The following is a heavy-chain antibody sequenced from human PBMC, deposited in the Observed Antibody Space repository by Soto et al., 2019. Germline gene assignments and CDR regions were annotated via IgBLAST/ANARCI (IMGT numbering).Heavy chain of an antibody. CDR3: ARKPPPIYYVSSVYRGVFTY. J-gene: IGHJ4*02. CDR1: GGSISSYY. V-gene: IGHV4-59*08. Sequence: SETLSLTCTVSGGSISSYYWSWIRQPPGKGLEWIGYIYYSGSTNYNPSLKSRVTISVDTSKNQFSLKLSSVTAADTAVYYCARKPPPIYYVSSVYRGVFTYGGKETLVPVS. D-gene: IGHD3-22*01. CDR2: IYYSGST.